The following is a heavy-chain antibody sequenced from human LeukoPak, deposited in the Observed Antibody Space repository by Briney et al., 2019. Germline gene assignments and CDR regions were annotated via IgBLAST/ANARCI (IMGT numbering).Heavy chain of an antibody. D-gene: IGHD3-22*01. V-gene: IGHV1-58*02. CDR3: AAVFGSGYYYYFDY. CDR1: GFSFSSSS. J-gene: IGHJ4*02. CDR2: LAVGSGNT. Sequence: ASVKVSCKASGFSFSSSSMQWVRQARGQRLEWIGWLAVGSGNTNYAQKFQGRVTITRDMSTSTAYMELSSLRSEDTALYYCAAVFGSGYYYYFDYWGQGSLVTVFS.